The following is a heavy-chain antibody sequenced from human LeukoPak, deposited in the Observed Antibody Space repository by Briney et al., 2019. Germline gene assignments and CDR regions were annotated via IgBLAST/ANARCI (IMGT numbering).Heavy chain of an antibody. J-gene: IGHJ4*02. V-gene: IGHV1-69*04. D-gene: IGHD4-11*01. CDR3: ARDRPDYSNYEFDY. Sequence: GASVKVSCKASGGTFSSYAISWVRQAPGQGLEWTGRIIPIFGIANYAQKFQGRVTITADKSTSTAYMELSSLRSEDTAVYYCARDRPDYSNYEFDYWGQGTLVTVSS. CDR1: GGTFSSYA. CDR2: IIPIFGIA.